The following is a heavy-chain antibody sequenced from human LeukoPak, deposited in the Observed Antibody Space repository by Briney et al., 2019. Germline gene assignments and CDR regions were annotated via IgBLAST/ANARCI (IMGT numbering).Heavy chain of an antibody. CDR2: ISSSLSSI. J-gene: IGHJ4*02. V-gene: IGHV3-48*01. CDR3: VRGPRYSGYDYFDY. D-gene: IGHD5-12*01. Sequence: GGSLRLSCAASGFTFSTYSMNWVRQAPGKGLEWVSYISSSLSSIYYADSVKGRFTTSRDNAKNSLYLQMSSLRREDTAVYFCVRGPRYSGYDYFDYWGQGTLVTVSS. CDR1: GFTFSTYS.